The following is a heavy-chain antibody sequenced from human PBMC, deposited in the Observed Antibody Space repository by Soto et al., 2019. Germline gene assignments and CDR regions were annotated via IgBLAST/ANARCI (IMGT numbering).Heavy chain of an antibody. CDR2: ISYDGSNK. D-gene: IGHD3-10*01. J-gene: IGHJ6*02. Sequence: GGSLRLSCAASGFTFSTYGMHWVRQAPGKGLEWVALISYDGSNKNYADSVKGRFTISRDNSKNTLSLQMNSLRAEDTAVYYCAKDEVRTPSLHGMDVWGQGTTVTVSS. CDR3: AKDEVRTPSLHGMDV. V-gene: IGHV3-30*18. CDR1: GFTFSTYG.